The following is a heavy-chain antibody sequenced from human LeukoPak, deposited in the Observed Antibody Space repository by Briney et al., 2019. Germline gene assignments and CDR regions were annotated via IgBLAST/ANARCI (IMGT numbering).Heavy chain of an antibody. D-gene: IGHD3-10*01. Sequence: GGSLRLSCAASGINVSSNYMSWVRQAPGKGLEWVSVIYSSGTTYYADSVRSRFSISRDNFKNTVYLQMNSLRAEDTAVYYCARDGAAGDISYYDYYMDVWGKGTTVTVSS. CDR1: GINVSSNY. V-gene: IGHV3-53*01. J-gene: IGHJ6*03. CDR3: ARDGAAGDISYYDYYMDV. CDR2: IYSSGTT.